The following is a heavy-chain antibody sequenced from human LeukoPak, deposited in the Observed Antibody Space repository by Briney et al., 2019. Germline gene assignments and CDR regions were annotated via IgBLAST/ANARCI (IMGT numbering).Heavy chain of an antibody. Sequence: PSETLSLTCTVSGGSISSYYWSWIRQPPGKGLEWIGYIYYSGSTNYNPSLKSRVTISVDTSKNQFSLKLSSVTAADTAVYYCARLQRHYYGSGSYYFDYWGQGTLVNVSS. V-gene: IGHV4-59*08. J-gene: IGHJ4*02. CDR3: ARLQRHYYGSGSYYFDY. D-gene: IGHD3-10*01. CDR2: IYYSGST. CDR1: GGSISSYY.